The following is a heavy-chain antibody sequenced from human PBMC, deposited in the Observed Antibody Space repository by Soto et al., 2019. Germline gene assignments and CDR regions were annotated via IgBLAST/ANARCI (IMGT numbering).Heavy chain of an antibody. J-gene: IGHJ4*02. CDR3: AKAREYYDILTGWWKLDY. D-gene: IGHD3-9*01. CDR1: GFTFSSYA. Sequence: EVQLLESGGGLVQPGGSLRLSCAASGFTFSSYAMSWVRQAPGKGLEWVSAISGSGGSTYYADSVKGRFTISRDNSKNTLYLQMNSRRAEDTAVYYCAKAREYYDILTGWWKLDYWGQGTLVTVSS. V-gene: IGHV3-23*01. CDR2: ISGSGGST.